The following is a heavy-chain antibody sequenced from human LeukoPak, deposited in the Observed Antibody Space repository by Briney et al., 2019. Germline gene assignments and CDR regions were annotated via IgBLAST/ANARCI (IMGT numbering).Heavy chain of an antibody. CDR3: VRDLYGGDDH. CDR2: MKQDGSEI. V-gene: IGHV3-7*04. CDR1: GFTFSSFW. D-gene: IGHD3-16*01. J-gene: IGHJ5*02. Sequence: GGSLRLSCAASGFTFSSFWMNWVRQAPGKGLEWVANMKQDGSEIHYVGSVRGRFTISRDDAKDSLYLQMNSLRGEDTAVYYCVRDLYGGDDHWGQGTLVTVSS.